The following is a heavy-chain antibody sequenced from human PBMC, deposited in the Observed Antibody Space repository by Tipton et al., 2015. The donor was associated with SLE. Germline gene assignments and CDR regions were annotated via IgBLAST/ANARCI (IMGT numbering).Heavy chain of an antibody. D-gene: IGHD2-2*01. V-gene: IGHV4-31*03. CDR2: IYYSGST. J-gene: IGHJ4*02. Sequence: TLSLTCNVSDVSISSGGYSWSWIRQHPGKGLEWIGYIYYSGSTYYTPSLKSRLTISVDTSKKQFSLKLSSVTAADTAVYYCARGPTGSSAREDTWGQGTLVTVSS. CDR1: DVSISSGGYS. CDR3: ARGPTGSSAREDT.